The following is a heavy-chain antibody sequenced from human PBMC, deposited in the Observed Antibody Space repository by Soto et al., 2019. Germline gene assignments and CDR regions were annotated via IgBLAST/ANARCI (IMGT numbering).Heavy chain of an antibody. J-gene: IGHJ4*02. CDR1: GFTFSSYA. D-gene: IGHD3-16*01. V-gene: IGHV3-30-3*01. CDR2: ISYDGSNK. CDR3: ARDPGGSDFAEWTYYFDY. Sequence: QVQLVESGGGVVQPGRSLRLSCAASGFTFSSYAMHWVRQAPGKGLEWVAVISYDGSNKYYADSVKGRFTISRDNSKNTLYLQMSSLRVEDTAVYYCARDPGGSDFAEWTYYFDYWGQGTLVTVSS.